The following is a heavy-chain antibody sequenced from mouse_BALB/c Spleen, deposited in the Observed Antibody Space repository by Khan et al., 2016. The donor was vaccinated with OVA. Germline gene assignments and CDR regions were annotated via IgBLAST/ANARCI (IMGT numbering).Heavy chain of an antibody. CDR1: GFTFSDYY. CDR2: ISAGGNYT. Sequence: EVELVESGGGLVKPGGSLKLSCAASGFTFSDYYIYWVRQTPDKRLEWVATISAGGNYTSYLDSVKGRCTISRDNAKNNLYLQMISLGSEDTAMYYCTRGGFGTFAYWGQGTLVTVSA. J-gene: IGHJ3*01. V-gene: IGHV5-4*02. CDR3: TRGGFGTFAY.